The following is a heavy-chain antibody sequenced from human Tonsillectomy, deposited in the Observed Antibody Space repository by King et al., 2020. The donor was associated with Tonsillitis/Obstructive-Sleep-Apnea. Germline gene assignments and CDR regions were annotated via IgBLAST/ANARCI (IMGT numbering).Heavy chain of an antibody. CDR3: ARLIKCLGWCAFDI. D-gene: IGHD6-19*01. Sequence: QMQLQESGPGLVKPSQTLSLTCTVSGGSISSGDYYWSWMRQHPGKGLESIGDIYYSGGHYYNPSLKSLVTISVDTSKNQFSLKLSSVTAADTAVYYCARLIKCLGWCAFDIWGQGTMVTVSS. CDR1: GGSISSGDYY. J-gene: IGHJ3*02. V-gene: IGHV4-31*01. CDR2: IYYSGGH.